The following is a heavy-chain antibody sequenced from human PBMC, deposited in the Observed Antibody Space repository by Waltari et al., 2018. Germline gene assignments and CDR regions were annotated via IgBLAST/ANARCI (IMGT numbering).Heavy chain of an antibody. CDR1: GGTFSSYA. D-gene: IGHD3-22*01. CDR3: ARSLGYDSSGYYYYYYGMDV. CDR2: SIPICGTA. V-gene: IGHV1-69*05. J-gene: IGHJ6*02. Sequence: QVQLVQSGAEVKKPGSSVKVSCKASGGTFSSYAISWVRQAPGQGLGWMGGSIPICGTANYAQKFQGRGTITTDECTSTAYMELSSLRSEDTAVYDCARSLGYDSSGYYYYYYGMDVWGQGTTVTVSS.